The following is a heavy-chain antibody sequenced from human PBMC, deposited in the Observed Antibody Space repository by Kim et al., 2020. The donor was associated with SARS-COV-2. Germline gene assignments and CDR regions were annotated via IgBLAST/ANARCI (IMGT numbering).Heavy chain of an antibody. Sequence: GGSLRLSCAASGFTFSSYDMHWVRQAPGKGLEWVAVISYDGSNKYYADSVKGRFTISRDNSKNTLYLQMNSLRAEDTAVYYCAREIGSAFDIWGQGRMVT. V-gene: IGHV3-30-3*01. CDR3: AREIGSAFDI. CDR2: ISYDGSNK. CDR1: GFTFSSYD. D-gene: IGHD2-15*01. J-gene: IGHJ3*02.